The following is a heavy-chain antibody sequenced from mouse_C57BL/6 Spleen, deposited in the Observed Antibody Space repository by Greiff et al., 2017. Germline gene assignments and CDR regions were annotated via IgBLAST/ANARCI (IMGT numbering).Heavy chain of an antibody. CDR1: GYAFSSSW. CDR3: ARSGTAQAKIFLAY. V-gene: IGHV1-82*01. D-gene: IGHD3-2*02. J-gene: IGHJ3*01. CDR2: IYPGDGDT. Sequence: VKLMESGPELVKPGASVKISCKASGYAFSSSWMNWVKQRPGKGLEWIGRIYPGDGDTNYNGKFKGKATLTADKSSSTAYMQLSSLTSEDSAVYFCARSGTAQAKIFLAYWGQGTLVTVSA.